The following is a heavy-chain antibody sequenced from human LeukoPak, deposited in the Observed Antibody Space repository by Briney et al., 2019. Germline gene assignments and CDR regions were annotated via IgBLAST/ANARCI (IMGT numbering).Heavy chain of an antibody. J-gene: IGHJ3*02. CDR2: IYPGDSDT. CDR3: ARQGGTRSSWYQGDAFDI. D-gene: IGHD6-13*01. Sequence: GESLKISCKGSGYSFTSYWIGWVRQMPGKGLEWMGIIYPGDSDTRYSPSFQGQVTISADKSISTAYLQWSSLKASDTAMYYCARQGGTRSSWYQGDAFDIRGQGTMVTVSS. V-gene: IGHV5-51*01. CDR1: GYSFTSYW.